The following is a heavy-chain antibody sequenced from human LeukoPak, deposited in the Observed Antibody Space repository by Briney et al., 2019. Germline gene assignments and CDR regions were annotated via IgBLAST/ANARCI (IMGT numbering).Heavy chain of an antibody. CDR2: INHSGST. Sequence: SETLSLTCAVYGGSFSGYYWSWIRQPPGKGLEWIGEINHSGSTNYNPSLKSRVTISVDTSKNQFSLKLGSVTAADTAVYYCARVPAHCSGGSCYSHAFDIWGQGTMVTVSS. V-gene: IGHV4-34*01. J-gene: IGHJ3*02. CDR1: GGSFSGYY. D-gene: IGHD2-15*01. CDR3: ARVPAHCSGGSCYSHAFDI.